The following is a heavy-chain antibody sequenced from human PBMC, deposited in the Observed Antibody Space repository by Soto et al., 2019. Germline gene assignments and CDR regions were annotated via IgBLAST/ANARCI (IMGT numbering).Heavy chain of an antibody. J-gene: IGHJ4*02. CDR3: ARDSPIGSVFSGYDAIDL. CDR2: IIPILDTA. CDR1: GGTFSTST. D-gene: IGHD5-12*01. V-gene: IGHV1-69*08. Sequence: QVQLVQSGAEVKEPGSSVKVSCKASGGTFSTSTFTWVRQAPGQGLEWVGRIIPILDTADYAQKFQGSVTITGEKSTSTVFMELSSLRSEDTGIYYCARDSPIGSVFSGYDAIDLWGQGTLVTVSP.